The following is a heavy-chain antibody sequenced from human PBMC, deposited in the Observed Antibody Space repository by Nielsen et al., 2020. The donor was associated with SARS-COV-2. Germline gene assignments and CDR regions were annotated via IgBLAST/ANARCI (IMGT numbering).Heavy chain of an antibody. CDR2: IYYSGST. CDR3: ARAEAAAGFDAFDI. D-gene: IGHD6-13*01. V-gene: IGHV4-39*07. J-gene: IGHJ3*02. CDR1: GGSISSSSYY. Sequence: SETLSLTCTVSGGSISSSSYYCGWIRQPPGEGLEWIGTIYYSGSTYYNPSLKSRVTISVDTSKNQFSLKLSSVTAADTAVYYCARAEAAAGFDAFDIWGQGTMVTVSS.